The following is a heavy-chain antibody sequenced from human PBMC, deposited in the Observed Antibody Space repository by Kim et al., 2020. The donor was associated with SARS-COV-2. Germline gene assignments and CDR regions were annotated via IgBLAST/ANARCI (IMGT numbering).Heavy chain of an antibody. CDR1: GGSISSYY. CDR3: AREGGEGYFDY. J-gene: IGHJ4*02. D-gene: IGHD3-16*01. V-gene: IGHV4-59*01. Sequence: SETLSLTCTVSGGSISSYYWSWIRQPPGKGLEWIGYIYYSGSTNYNPSLKSRVTISVDTSKNQFSLKLSSVTAADTAVYYCAREGGEGYFDYWGQGTLVTVSS. CDR2: IYYSGST.